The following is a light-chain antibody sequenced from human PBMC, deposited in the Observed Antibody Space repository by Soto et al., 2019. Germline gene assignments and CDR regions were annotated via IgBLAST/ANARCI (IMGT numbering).Light chain of an antibody. CDR1: SSNIGNNY. V-gene: IGLV1-51*01. J-gene: IGLJ2*01. Sequence: QSVLTQPPSVSAAPRQKVAISCSGSSSNIGNNYVSWYHRVPGSAPKLLIYANNERPSGIPARFSGSKSGTSATLDITGLQTGDEGDYYCGTWDSRLRVVVFGGGTKVTVL. CDR2: ANN. CDR3: GTWDSRLRVVV.